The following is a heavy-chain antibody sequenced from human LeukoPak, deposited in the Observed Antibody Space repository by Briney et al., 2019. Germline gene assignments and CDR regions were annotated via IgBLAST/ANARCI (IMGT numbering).Heavy chain of an antibody. CDR3: ARRRGSDNRAFDI. CDR2: IYPGDSGT. CDR1: GYSFTNYW. J-gene: IGHJ3*02. D-gene: IGHD1-14*01. V-gene: IGHV5-51*01. Sequence: PGESLKISCEGSGYSFTNYWIAWVRQMPGKGLEWMEIIYPGDSGTRYSPSFQGQVTISADKSISTAYLQWSSLKASDTAIYYCARRRGSDNRAFDIWGQGTMVTVSS.